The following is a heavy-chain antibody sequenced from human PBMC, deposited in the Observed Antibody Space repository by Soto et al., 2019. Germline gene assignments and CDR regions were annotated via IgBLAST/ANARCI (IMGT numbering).Heavy chain of an antibody. D-gene: IGHD1-26*01. Sequence: EVQLVESEGGLVQPGGSLRLSCSASGFTFSRYALYWVRQAPGTGLEYVSAISSNGGTTYYADSVRGRFTISRDNSKNTLYFQMSSLRVEDTAVYYCVKGVGATMVGWYFDLWGRGTLVTVSS. CDR1: GFTFSRYA. V-gene: IGHV3-64D*08. CDR2: ISSNGGTT. J-gene: IGHJ2*01. CDR3: VKGVGATMVGWYFDL.